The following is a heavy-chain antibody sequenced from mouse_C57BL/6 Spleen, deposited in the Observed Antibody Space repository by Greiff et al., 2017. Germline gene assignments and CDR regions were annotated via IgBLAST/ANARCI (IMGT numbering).Heavy chain of an antibody. CDR3: ARGRLLWLSWGYFDV. J-gene: IGHJ1*03. CDR2: INPNNGGT. D-gene: IGHD2-2*01. CDR1: GYTFTDYY. Sequence: EVQLQQSGPELVKPGASVKISCKASGYTFTDYYMNWVKQSHGKSLEWIGDINPNNGGTSYTQKFKGKATLTVDKSSSTAYMELHSLTSEDSAVYYCARGRLLWLSWGYFDVWGTGTTVTVSS. V-gene: IGHV1-26*01.